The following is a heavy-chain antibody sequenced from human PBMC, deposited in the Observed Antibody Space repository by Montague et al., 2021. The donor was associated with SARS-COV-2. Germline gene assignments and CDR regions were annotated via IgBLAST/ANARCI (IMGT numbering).Heavy chain of an antibody. D-gene: IGHD6-19*01. J-gene: IGHJ3*01. CDR3: ARLGLTVVKRAFDL. CDR2: INHSGST. Sequence: SETLSLTCAVYGGSFSGYYWSWIRQPPAKGLEWIGEINHSGSTDYNPSPKSRVAISLDTSKNQFSLKVSSVTAAVTAVYFCARLGLTVVKRAFDLWGQGTMVTVSS. V-gene: IGHV4-34*01. CDR1: GGSFSGYY.